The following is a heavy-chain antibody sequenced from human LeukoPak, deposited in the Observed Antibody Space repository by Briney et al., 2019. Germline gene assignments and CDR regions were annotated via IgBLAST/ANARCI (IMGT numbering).Heavy chain of an antibody. J-gene: IGHJ4*02. Sequence: GGSLRLSCSASGFTFSSLAMNWVRQAPGKGLEYISGISSSGDSTYYADSVKGRFTISRDNSKNTLYLQMSSLRPEDTAMYYCVKAQVGGTWACWGQGTLVTVSS. V-gene: IGHV3-64D*09. CDR2: ISSSGDST. CDR1: GFTFSSLA. D-gene: IGHD1-1*01. CDR3: VKAQVGGTWAC.